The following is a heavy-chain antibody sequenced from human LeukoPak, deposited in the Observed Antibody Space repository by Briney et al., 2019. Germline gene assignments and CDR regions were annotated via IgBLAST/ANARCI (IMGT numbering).Heavy chain of an antibody. D-gene: IGHD3-22*01. V-gene: IGHV3-33*01. CDR1: GFTFSSYG. J-gene: IGHJ4*02. Sequence: GRSLRLSCAASGFTFSSYGMHWVRQAPGKGLEWVAIIWYDGSNKYYADSVKGRFTISRDNSKNTLYLQMNSLRAEDTAVYYCARGVMYYDSSGYLFDYWGQGILVTVSS. CDR3: ARGVMYYDSSGYLFDY. CDR2: IWYDGSNK.